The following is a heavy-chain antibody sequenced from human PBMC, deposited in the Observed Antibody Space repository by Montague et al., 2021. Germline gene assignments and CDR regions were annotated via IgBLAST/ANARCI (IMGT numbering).Heavy chain of an antibody. CDR3: ALRLPGTILGHCGLHRLGSHPHRPPSLHQGPIGLPPGTLLQEHL. D-gene: IGHD2-21*02. V-gene: IGHV2-5*02. CDR1: GFSLSTSGVG. J-gene: IGHJ6*01. CDR2: IFWDDDK. Sequence: PALVKPTQTLTLSCTFSGFSLSTSGVGVGWIRQPPGKALQWLALIFWDDDKRYSPSLKSRLTITKDTSKNQVVLTMTNMDPVDTATDSCALRLPGTILGHCGLHRLGSHPHRPPSLHQGPIGLPPGTLLQEHLWG.